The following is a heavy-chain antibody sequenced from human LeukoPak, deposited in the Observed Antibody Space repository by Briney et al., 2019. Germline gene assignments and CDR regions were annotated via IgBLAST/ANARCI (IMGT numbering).Heavy chain of an antibody. D-gene: IGHD5-18*01. Sequence: SVKVSCKASGGTFSIYAISWVRQAPGQGLEWMGGIIPIFGTANYAQKFQGRVTITADESTSTAYMELSSLRSEDTAVYYCARDVDTAMVTEPDAFDIWGQGTMVTVSS. V-gene: IGHV1-69*13. CDR3: ARDVDTAMVTEPDAFDI. J-gene: IGHJ3*02. CDR1: GGTFSIYA. CDR2: IIPIFGTA.